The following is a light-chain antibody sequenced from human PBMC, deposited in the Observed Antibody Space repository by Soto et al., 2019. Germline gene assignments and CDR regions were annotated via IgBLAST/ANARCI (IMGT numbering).Light chain of an antibody. Sequence: EVVLTQSPDTLSLSPVERATLSCRASQSGISNYLAWYQQKPGQAPRLLISGASTRATGIPDRFSGSQSGTDFTLTINNLEPEDFAVYYCQQYGSSPETFGQGTKVEIK. CDR2: GAS. V-gene: IGKV3-20*01. J-gene: IGKJ2*01. CDR3: QQYGSSPET. CDR1: QSGISNY.